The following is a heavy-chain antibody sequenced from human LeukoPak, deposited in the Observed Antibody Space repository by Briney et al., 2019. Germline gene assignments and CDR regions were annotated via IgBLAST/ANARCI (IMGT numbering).Heavy chain of an antibody. D-gene: IGHD3-9*01. CDR3: ASASHLTGYVDC. CDR1: GYTFTGYY. CDR2: INPNSGGT. V-gene: IGHV1-2*02. J-gene: IGHJ4*02. Sequence: EASVKVSCKASGYTFTGYYMHWVRQAPGQGLEWMGWINPNSGGTNYAQKFQGRVTMTRDTSISTAYMELSSLRSEDTAVYYCASASHLTGYVDCWGQGTLVTVSS.